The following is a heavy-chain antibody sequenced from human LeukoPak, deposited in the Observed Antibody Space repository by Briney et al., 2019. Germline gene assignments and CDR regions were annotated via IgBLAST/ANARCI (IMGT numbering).Heavy chain of an antibody. J-gene: IGHJ4*02. CDR1: GGTFSSYA. V-gene: IGHV1-69*13. D-gene: IGHD6-13*01. CDR3: ASGGSGYSSSWYCIDY. CDR2: IIPIFGTA. Sequence: GASVKVSCKASGGTFSSYAISWVRQAPGQGLEWMGGIIPIFGTANYAQMFQGRVTITADESTSTAYMELSSLRSEDTAVYYCASGGSGYSSSWYCIDYWGQGTLVTVSS.